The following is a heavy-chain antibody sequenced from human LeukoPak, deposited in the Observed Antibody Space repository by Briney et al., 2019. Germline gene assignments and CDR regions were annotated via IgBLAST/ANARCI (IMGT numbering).Heavy chain of an antibody. J-gene: IGHJ5*02. CDR3: AKDWVITFGGVIA. V-gene: IGHV3-30*18. CDR1: GFTFSSYG. Sequence: GGSLRLSCAASGFTFSSYGMHWVRQAPGKGLEWVAVISYDGSNKYYADSVKGRFTISRDNSKNTLYLQMNSLRAEDTAVYYCAKDWVITFGGVIAWGQGTLVTVSS. CDR2: ISYDGSNK. D-gene: IGHD3-16*02.